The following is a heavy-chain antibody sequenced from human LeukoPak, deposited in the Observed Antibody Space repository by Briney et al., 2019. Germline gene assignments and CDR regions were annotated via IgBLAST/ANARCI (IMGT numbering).Heavy chain of an antibody. CDR2: IYHSGST. Sequence: SETLSLTCTVSGGSISSSSHYWGWIRQPPGKGLEWIGSIYHSGSTYYNPSLKSRVTISVDTSKNQFSLKLSSVTAADTAVYYCARVPVVVAAKDDAFDIWGQGTMVTVSS. CDR3: ARVPVVVAAKDDAFDI. V-gene: IGHV4-39*07. J-gene: IGHJ3*02. CDR1: GGSISSSSHY. D-gene: IGHD2-15*01.